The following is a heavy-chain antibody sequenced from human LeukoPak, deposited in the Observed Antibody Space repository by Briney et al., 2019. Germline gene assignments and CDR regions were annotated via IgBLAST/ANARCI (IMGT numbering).Heavy chain of an antibody. J-gene: IGHJ4*02. CDR3: ARGRGYTMIVVHFDY. D-gene: IGHD3-22*01. CDR1: GGSISSYY. Sequence: SETLSLTCTVSGGSISSYYWSWIRQPPGKGLEWIGYIYYSGSTNYNPSLKSRVTISVDTSKNQFSLKLSSVTAADTAVYYCARGRGYTMIVVHFDYWGQGTLVTVSS. CDR2: IYYSGST. V-gene: IGHV4-59*12.